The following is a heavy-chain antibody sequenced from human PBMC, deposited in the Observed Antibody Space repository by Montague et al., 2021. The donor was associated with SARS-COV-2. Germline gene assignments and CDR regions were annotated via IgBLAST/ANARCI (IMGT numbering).Heavy chain of an antibody. CDR1: GGSISSSSYY. J-gene: IGHJ5*02. V-gene: IGHV4-39*01. CDR2: IYYSGST. CDR3: ARQKRRITIFGVVIPPVLPWFDP. D-gene: IGHD3-3*01. Sequence: SETLSLTCTVSGGSISSSSYYWGWIRQPPGKGLEWIGSIYYSGSTYYNPSLESRVTISVDTSKNQFPLKLSSVTAADTAVYYCARQKRRITIFGVVIPPVLPWFDPWGQGTLVTVSS.